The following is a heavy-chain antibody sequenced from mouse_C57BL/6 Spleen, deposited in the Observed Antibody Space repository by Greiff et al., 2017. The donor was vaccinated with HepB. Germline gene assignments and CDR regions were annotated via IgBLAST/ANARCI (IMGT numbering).Heavy chain of an antibody. J-gene: IGHJ2*01. CDR3: AREGSSGYDYFDY. CDR2: INYDGSST. V-gene: IGHV5-16*01. D-gene: IGHD3-2*02. Sequence: EVKLVESEGGLVQPGSSMKLSCTASGFTFSDYYMAWVRQVPEKGLEWVANINYDGSSTYYLDSLKSRFIISRDNAKNILYLQMSSLKSEDTATYYCAREGSSGYDYFDYWGQGTTLTVSS. CDR1: GFTFSDYY.